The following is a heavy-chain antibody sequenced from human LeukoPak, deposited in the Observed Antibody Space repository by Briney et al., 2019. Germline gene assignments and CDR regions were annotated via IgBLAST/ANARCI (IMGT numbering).Heavy chain of an antibody. D-gene: IGHD1-7*01. J-gene: IGHJ4*02. Sequence: SETLSLTCAVSGGSISGADYYWSWVRQPPGKGLEWIGYIYHSGTTDYNPSLESRITISVDTSKNQFSLRLTSVTAADTAVYYCARKLPFQYFDSWGQGTLVIVSS. V-gene: IGHV4-30-4*01. CDR2: IYHSGTT. CDR1: GGSISGADYY. CDR3: ARKLPFQYFDS.